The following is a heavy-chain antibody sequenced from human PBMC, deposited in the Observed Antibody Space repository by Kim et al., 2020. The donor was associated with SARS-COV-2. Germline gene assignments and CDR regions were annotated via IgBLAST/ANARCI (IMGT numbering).Heavy chain of an antibody. J-gene: IGHJ6*02. V-gene: IGHV5-51*01. D-gene: IGHD1-20*01. Sequence: GESLKISCKGSGYSFTSYWIGWVRQMPGKGLEWMGIIYPGDSDTRYSPSFQGQVTISADKSISTAYLQWSSLKASDTAMYYCATPSSRYSSYYGMDVWGQGTTVTVSS. CDR3: ATPSSRYSSYYGMDV. CDR1: GYSFTSYW. CDR2: IYPGDSDT.